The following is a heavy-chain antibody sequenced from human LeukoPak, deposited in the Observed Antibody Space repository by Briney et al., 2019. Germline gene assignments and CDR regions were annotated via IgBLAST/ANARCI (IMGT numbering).Heavy chain of an antibody. CDR1: GDSISNYY. CDR2: IYYSGST. Sequence: SETLSLTCTVSGDSISNYYWSWIRQPPGKGLEWIGYIYYSGSTNYNPSPKSRATISVDTSKTQFSLKLSSVTAADTAVYYCARIFEGGMDVWGQGTTVTVSS. D-gene: IGHD3-3*01. CDR3: ARIFEGGMDV. J-gene: IGHJ6*02. V-gene: IGHV4-59*01.